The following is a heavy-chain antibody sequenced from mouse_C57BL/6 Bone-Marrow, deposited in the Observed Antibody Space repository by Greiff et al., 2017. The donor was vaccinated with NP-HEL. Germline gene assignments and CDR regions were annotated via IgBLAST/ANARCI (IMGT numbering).Heavy chain of an antibody. Sequence: EVMLVESGGGLVKPGGSLKLSCAASGFTFSDYGMHWVRQAPEKGLEWVAYISSGSSTIYYADTVKGRFTISRDNAKNTLFLQMTSLRSEDTAMYYCARLDYYGSSSYFDVWGTGTTVTVSS. J-gene: IGHJ1*03. V-gene: IGHV5-17*01. CDR2: ISSGSSTI. CDR1: GFTFSDYG. CDR3: ARLDYYGSSSYFDV. D-gene: IGHD1-1*01.